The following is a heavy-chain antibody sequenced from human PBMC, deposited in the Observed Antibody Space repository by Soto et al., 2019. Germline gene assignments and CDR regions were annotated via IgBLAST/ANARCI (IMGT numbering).Heavy chain of an antibody. CDR2: ISGSGGST. V-gene: IGHV3-23*01. D-gene: IGHD2-15*01. CDR3: AKGVGYCSGGSCYSNIDLTSYFDL. CDR1: GFTFSSYA. J-gene: IGHJ2*01. Sequence: PGGSLRLSCAASGFTFSSYAMSWVRQAPGKGLEWVSAISGSGGSTYYADSVKGRFTISRDNSKNTLYLQMNSLRAEDTAVYYCAKGVGYCSGGSCYSNIDLTSYFDLWGRGTLVTVSS.